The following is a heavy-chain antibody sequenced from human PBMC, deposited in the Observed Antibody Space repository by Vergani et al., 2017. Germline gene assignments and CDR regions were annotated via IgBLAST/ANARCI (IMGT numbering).Heavy chain of an antibody. V-gene: IGHV4-39*01. J-gene: IGHJ5*02. CDR3: ARLSTVGWMVKLGWVDP. Sequence: QLQLQESGPGLVKPSATLSLTCSVSGASIRSRNFYWGWIRQPPGKGLEWIASIYYSGSTYSNPSLKSRVTISVDTSKNQFSLKLSSVTAADTAVYFCARLSTVGWMVKLGWVDPWGQGILVTVSS. D-gene: IGHD6-19*01. CDR2: IYYSGST. CDR1: GASIRSRNFY.